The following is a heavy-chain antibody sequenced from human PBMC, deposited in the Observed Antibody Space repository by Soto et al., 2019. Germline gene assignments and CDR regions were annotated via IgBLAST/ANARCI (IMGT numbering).Heavy chain of an antibody. CDR1: GFTFGDYA. D-gene: IGHD3-3*01. V-gene: IGHV3-49*03. J-gene: IGHJ6*03. Sequence: HPGGSLRLSCTASGFTFGDYAMSWFRQAPGKGLEWVGFIRSKAYGGTTEYAASVKGRFTISRDDSKSIAYLQMNSLKTEDTAVYYCTRLYYDFWSGSYYYYYMDVWGKGTTVTVSS. CDR3: TRLYYDFWSGSYYYYYMDV. CDR2: IRSKAYGGTT.